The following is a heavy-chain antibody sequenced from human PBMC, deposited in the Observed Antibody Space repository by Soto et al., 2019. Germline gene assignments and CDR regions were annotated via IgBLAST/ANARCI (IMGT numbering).Heavy chain of an antibody. J-gene: IGHJ4*02. V-gene: IGHV3-33*01. CDR2: IWYDGSNK. CDR1: RSIFSGYG. D-gene: IGHD1-7*01. CDR3: ARDGIGGTVFRGFCDY. Sequence: QEHLVESGGGVVQPGRSLRLSSAASRSIFSGYGMHWVRQAPGKGLEWVAVIWYDGSNKYYADSVKGRFTISRDNSKNMLYLQMDSLRVEDTAVYYCARDGIGGTVFRGFCDYWGQGTLVTVSS.